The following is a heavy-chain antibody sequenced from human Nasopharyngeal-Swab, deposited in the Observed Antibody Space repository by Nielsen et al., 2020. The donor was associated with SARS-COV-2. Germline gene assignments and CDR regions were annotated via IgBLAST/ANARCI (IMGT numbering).Heavy chain of an antibody. CDR3: ARYSSSWYYFDY. CDR1: GFTVSSNY. CDR2: IYSGGSA. D-gene: IGHD6-13*01. J-gene: IGHJ4*02. V-gene: IGHV3-66*02. Sequence: GGSLRLSCAASGFTVSSNYMSWVRQAPGKGLEWVSVIYSGGSAYYADSVKGRFTISRDNSKNTLYLQMNSLRAEDTAVYYCARYSSSWYYFDYWGQGTLVTVSS.